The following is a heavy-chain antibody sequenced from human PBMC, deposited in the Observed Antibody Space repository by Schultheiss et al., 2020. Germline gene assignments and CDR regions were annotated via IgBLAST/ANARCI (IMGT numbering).Heavy chain of an antibody. CDR1: GFTFSSYS. CDR3: ARNKDRPDY. Sequence: WGSLRLSCAASGFTFSSYSMNWVRQAPGKGLEWVSSISSSSSYTNYADSVKGRFTISRDNAQNSLYLQMNSLRAEDTAVYYCARNKDRPDYWGQGTLVTVSS. CDR2: ISSSSSYT. J-gene: IGHJ4*02. V-gene: IGHV3-21*04. D-gene: IGHD1-14*01.